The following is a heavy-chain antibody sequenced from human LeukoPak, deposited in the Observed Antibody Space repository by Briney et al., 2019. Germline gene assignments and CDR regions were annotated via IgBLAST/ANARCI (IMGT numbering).Heavy chain of an antibody. D-gene: IGHD3-22*01. J-gene: IGHJ5*02. CDR1: GFTFSSYA. Sequence: GGSLRLSCAASGFTFSSYAMSWVRQAPGKGLEWVSAISGSGGSTYYADSVKGRFTISRDNSKNTLYLQMNSLKTEDTAVYYCTRLEDYYDSSVSWGQGTLVTVSS. CDR3: TRLEDYYDSSVS. V-gene: IGHV3-23*01. CDR2: ISGSGGST.